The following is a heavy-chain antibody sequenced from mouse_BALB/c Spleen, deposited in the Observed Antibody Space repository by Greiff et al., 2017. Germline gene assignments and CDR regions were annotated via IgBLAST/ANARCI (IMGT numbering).Heavy chain of an antibody. CDR3: ASTTDYGNGYYAMDY. D-gene: IGHD2-1*01. CDR2: IDPENGNT. J-gene: IGHJ4*01. CDR1: GFNIKDYY. V-gene: IGHV14-1*02. Sequence: DVKLQESGAELVRPGALVKLSCKASGFNIKDYYMHWVKQRPEQGLEWIGWIDPENGNTIYDPKFQGKASITADTSSNTAYLQLSSLTSEDTAVYYCASTTDYGNGYYAMDYWGQGTSVTVSS.